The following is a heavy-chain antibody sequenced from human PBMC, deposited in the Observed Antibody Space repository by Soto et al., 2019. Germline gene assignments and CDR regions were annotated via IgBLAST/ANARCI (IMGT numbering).Heavy chain of an antibody. V-gene: IGHV3-23*01. Sequence: PGGSLRLSCAASGFIFNNHAMNWVRQAPGKGLEWVSTIGESGASTYYADSVKGRFTISRDNSKNTLYLQMNSLRAEDTAVYSCAKDIGVEPKGYRYCHGMDVWGQGTTVPVSS. CDR2: IGESGAST. D-gene: IGHD3-3*01. CDR3: AKDIGVEPKGYRYCHGMDV. CDR1: GFIFNNHA. J-gene: IGHJ6*02.